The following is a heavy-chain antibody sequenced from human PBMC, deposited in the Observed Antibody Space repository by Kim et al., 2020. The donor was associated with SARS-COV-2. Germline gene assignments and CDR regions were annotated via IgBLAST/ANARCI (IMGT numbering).Heavy chain of an antibody. D-gene: IGHD3-9*01. CDR1: GFTFSSSN. V-gene: IGHV3-48*02. Sequence: GGSLRLSCAASGFTFSSSNMNWVRQAPGKGLEWVSYISSSSTTIFYADSVKGRFTISRDNAKNSLYLQMNSLRDDDTAVYYCARDRSGFDWLFQHTTKWGQGTLVTVSS. CDR2: ISSSSTTI. J-gene: IGHJ4*02. CDR3: ARDRSGFDWLFQHTTK.